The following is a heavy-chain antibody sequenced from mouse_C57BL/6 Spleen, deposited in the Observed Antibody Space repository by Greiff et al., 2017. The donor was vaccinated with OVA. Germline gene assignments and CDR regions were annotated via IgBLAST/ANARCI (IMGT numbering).Heavy chain of an antibody. D-gene: IGHD2-1*01. CDR1: GYSFTGYF. Sequence: EVQLQQSGPELVKPGDSVKISCKASGYSFTGYFMNWVMQSHGKSLEWIGRINPYNGDTFYNQKFKGKATLTVDKSSSTAHMELRSLTSEDSAVYYCARSPLYGNFDYWGQGTTLTVSS. CDR3: ARSPLYGNFDY. CDR2: INPYNGDT. J-gene: IGHJ2*01. V-gene: IGHV1-20*01.